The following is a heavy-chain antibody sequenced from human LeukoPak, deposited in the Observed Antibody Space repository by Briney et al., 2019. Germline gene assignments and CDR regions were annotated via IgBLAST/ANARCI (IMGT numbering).Heavy chain of an antibody. Sequence: SETLSLTCTVSGYSISSGYYWGWIRQPPGKGLEWIGSIYHSGSTYYNPSLKSRVTISVDTSKNQFSLKLSSVTAADTAVYYCARADYGGNVVCWGQGTLVTVSS. D-gene: IGHD4-23*01. V-gene: IGHV4-38-2*02. J-gene: IGHJ4*02. CDR1: GYSISSGYY. CDR2: IYHSGST. CDR3: ARADYGGNVVC.